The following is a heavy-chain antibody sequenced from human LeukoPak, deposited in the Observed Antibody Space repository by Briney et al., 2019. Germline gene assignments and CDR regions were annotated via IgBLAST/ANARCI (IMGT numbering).Heavy chain of an antibody. Sequence: SETLSLTCAVSGGSISSGGYSWSWIRQPPGKGLEWIGYIYYSGSTYYNPSLKSRVTISVDTSKNQFSLKLSSVTAADTAVYYCARDDSRGYLHAFDIWGQGTMVTVSS. CDR3: ARDDSRGYLHAFDI. D-gene: IGHD3-22*01. CDR1: GGSISSGGYS. CDR2: IYYSGST. V-gene: IGHV4-31*11. J-gene: IGHJ3*02.